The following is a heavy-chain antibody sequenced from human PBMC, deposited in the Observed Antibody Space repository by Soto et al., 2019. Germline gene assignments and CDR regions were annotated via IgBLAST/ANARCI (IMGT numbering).Heavy chain of an antibody. CDR2: IYHSGST. CDR3: ARTGGYSSSSNPDY. V-gene: IGHV4-4*02. J-gene: IGHJ4*02. Sequence: QVQLQESGPVLVKPSGTLSLTCDVSGGSISSSNWWSWGRQPPGKWLEWIVEIYHSGSTNYHPSLKSRVTISVDKSKHQYSLKLSSGTAADTAVDYCARTGGYSSSSNPDYWGQGTLVTVSS. D-gene: IGHD6-13*01. CDR1: GGSISSSNW.